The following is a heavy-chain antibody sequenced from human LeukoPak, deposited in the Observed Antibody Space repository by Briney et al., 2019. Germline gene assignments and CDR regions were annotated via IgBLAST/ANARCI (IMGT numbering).Heavy chain of an antibody. J-gene: IGHJ4*02. CDR2: IYHSGRT. V-gene: IGHV4-38-2*01. D-gene: IGHD2-21*02. CDR1: GHSISSSYF. CDR3: VRIPEGQTAYFDY. Sequence: PSETLSLTCAVSGHSISSSYFWGWIRQPPGKGLEWIGSIYHSGRTYYNPSLKSRVTISVDTSKNQFSLRLNSVTAADTAVYYCVRIPEGQTAYFDYWGQGTLVTVSS.